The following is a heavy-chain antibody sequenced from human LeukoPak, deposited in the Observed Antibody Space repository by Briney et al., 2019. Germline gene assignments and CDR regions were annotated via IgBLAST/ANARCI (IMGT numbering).Heavy chain of an antibody. CDR3: ARRGGNNYYYYYYMDV. CDR1: GFTVSSNS. J-gene: IGHJ6*03. Sequence: GGSLRLSCTVSGFTVSSNSWSWVRQAPGKGLEWVAVISYDGSNKYYADSVKGRFTISRDNSKNTLYLQMNSLRAEDTAVYYCARRGGNNYYYYYYMDVWGKGTTVTVSS. D-gene: IGHD4-23*01. V-gene: IGHV3-30*04. CDR2: ISYDGSNK.